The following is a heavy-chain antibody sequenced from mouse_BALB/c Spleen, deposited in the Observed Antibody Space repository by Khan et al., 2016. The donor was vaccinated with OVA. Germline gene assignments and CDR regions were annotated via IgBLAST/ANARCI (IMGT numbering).Heavy chain of an antibody. J-gene: IGHJ3*01. CDR1: AYTFTDYA. D-gene: IGHD1-1*02. Sequence: QVQLKQSGAELVRPGVSVKISCKGSAYTFTDYAMHWVKQSHAKSLEWIGVISTYYGDVDYSQKFKGKATMTVDRSSTAYMELARLTSEDSAIYYCARGGKFAYWGQGTLVTVSA. V-gene: IGHV1S137*01. CDR2: ISTYYGDV. CDR3: ARGGKFAY.